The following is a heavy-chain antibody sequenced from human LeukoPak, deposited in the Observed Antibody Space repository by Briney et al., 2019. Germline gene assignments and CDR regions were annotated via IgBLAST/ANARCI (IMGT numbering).Heavy chain of an antibody. CDR2: INHSGST. D-gene: IGHD6-13*01. CDR1: GGSFSGCY. V-gene: IGHV4-34*01. CDR3: ARGRYSSSWYRRTFDP. J-gene: IGHJ5*02. Sequence: SSETLSLTCAVYGGSFSGCYWSWIRQPPGKGLEWIGEINHSGSTNYNPSLKSRVTISVDTSKNQFSLKLSSVTAADTAVYYCARGRYSSSWYRRTFDPWGQGTLVTVSS.